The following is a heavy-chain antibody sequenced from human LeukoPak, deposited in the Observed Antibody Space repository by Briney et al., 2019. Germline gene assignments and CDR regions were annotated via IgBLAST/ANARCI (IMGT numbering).Heavy chain of an antibody. CDR1: GYSISSGYY. Sequence: SETLSLTCAVSGYSISSGYYWGWIRQPPGKGLEWIGSIHHSGSTYYNPSLKSRVTISVDTSKNQFSLKLSSVTAADTAVYYCASQEVVVAATPDWFDPWGQGTLVTVSS. CDR2: IHHSGST. J-gene: IGHJ5*02. D-gene: IGHD2-15*01. CDR3: ASQEVVVAATPDWFDP. V-gene: IGHV4-38-2*01.